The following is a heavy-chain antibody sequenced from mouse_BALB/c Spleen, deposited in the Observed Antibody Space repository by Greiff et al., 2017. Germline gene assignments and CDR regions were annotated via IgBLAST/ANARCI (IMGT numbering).Heavy chain of an antibody. Sequence: QVQLQQSGAELVRPGTSVKVSCKASGYAFTNYLIEWVKQRPGQGLEWIGVINPGSGGTNYNEKFKGKATLTADKSSSTAYMQLSSLTSDDSAVYFCTRGLRYARNYWVQGTSVTVSS. CDR2: INPGSGGT. J-gene: IGHJ4*01. V-gene: IGHV1-54*01. D-gene: IGHD3-1*01. CDR3: TRGLRYARNY. CDR1: GYAFTNYL.